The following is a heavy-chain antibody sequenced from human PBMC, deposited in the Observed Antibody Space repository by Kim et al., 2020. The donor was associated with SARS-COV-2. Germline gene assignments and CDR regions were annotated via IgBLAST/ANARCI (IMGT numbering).Heavy chain of an antibody. J-gene: IGHJ6*02. CDR3: ARVLSYYGMDV. V-gene: IGHV3-33*01. CDR2: NK. Sequence: NKDYAESVKGRFTISRDNSKNTLYLQMNSLRAEDTAVYYCARVLSYYGMDVWGQGTTVTVSS.